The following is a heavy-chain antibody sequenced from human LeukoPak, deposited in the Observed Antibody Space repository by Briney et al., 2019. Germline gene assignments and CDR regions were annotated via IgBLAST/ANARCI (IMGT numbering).Heavy chain of an antibody. J-gene: IGHJ3*02. Sequence: ASVKVSCKVSRYTLTELSMHWVRQAPGKGLEWMGGFDPEDGETIYAQKFQGRVTMTEDTSTDTAYKELSSLRSEDTAVYYCGTMRGNPGAFDIWGQGTMVTVSS. CDR3: GTMRGNPGAFDI. CDR2: FDPEDGET. D-gene: IGHD3-22*01. CDR1: RYTLTELS. V-gene: IGHV1-24*01.